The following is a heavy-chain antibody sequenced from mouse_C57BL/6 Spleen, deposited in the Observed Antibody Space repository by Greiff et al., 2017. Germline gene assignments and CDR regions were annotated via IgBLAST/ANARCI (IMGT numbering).Heavy chain of an antibody. Sequence: QVQLQQPGAELVRPGTSVKLSCKASGYTFTSYWMHWVKQRPGQGLEWIGVIDPSDSYTNYNQKFKGKATLTVDTSSSTAYMQLSSLTSEDSAVYYCARKGVTGTLYWYFDVWGTGTTVTVSS. CDR2: IDPSDSYT. V-gene: IGHV1-59*01. D-gene: IGHD4-1*01. J-gene: IGHJ1*03. CDR3: ARKGVTGTLYWYFDV. CDR1: GYTFTSYW.